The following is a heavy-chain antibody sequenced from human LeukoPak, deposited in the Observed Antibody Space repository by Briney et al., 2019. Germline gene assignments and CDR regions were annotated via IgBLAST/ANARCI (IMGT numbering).Heavy chain of an antibody. CDR2: IYYSGST. J-gene: IGHJ6*03. Sequence: PSETLSLTCTVSGGPIGSSSYYWGWIRQPPGKGLEWVGSIYYSGSTYYNPSLKSRVTISVDTSKNQFSLKLSSVTAADTAVYYCARPNSYYYYYMDVWGKGTTVTVSS. CDR3: ARPNSYYYYYMDV. CDR1: GGPIGSSSYY. V-gene: IGHV4-39*01.